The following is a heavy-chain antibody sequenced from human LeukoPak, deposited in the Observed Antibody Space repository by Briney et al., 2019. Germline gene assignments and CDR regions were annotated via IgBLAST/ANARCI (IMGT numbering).Heavy chain of an antibody. CDR2: IGADGSTT. D-gene: IGHD2-8*01. CDR1: GFTFSTYG. CDR3: ARPRLFKGVFDD. J-gene: IGHJ3*01. Sequence: QAGGSLRLSCAASGFTFSTYGMDWVRQAPGKGLEWVAVIGADGSTTYYAESVKGRFTISRDNSKSTLFLQMNSLRAEDTAVYYCARPRLFKGVFDDWGQGTMVTVSS. V-gene: IGHV3-33*01.